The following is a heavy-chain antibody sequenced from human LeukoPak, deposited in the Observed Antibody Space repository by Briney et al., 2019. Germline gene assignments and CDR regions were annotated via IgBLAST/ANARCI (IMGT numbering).Heavy chain of an antibody. V-gene: IGHV3-74*01. CDR3: SSGQMLSHSFHY. CDR2: IYTHGSCT. Sequence: PGGSLRLSYAAWGFTFRSYLMQGVRHAPGKGLVGASRIYTHGSCTNYAVSVQVRFPISSDNANYTLYLHMHSLRAEDTAVYYCSSGQMLSHSFHYWGQGTLVTVSS. D-gene: IGHD3-16*01. CDR1: GFTFRSYL. J-gene: IGHJ4*02.